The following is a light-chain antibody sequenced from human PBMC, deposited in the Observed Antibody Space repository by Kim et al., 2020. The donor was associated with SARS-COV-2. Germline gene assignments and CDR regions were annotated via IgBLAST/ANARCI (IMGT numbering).Light chain of an antibody. V-gene: IGKV3D-15*01. J-gene: IGKJ4*01. CDR2: DAS. CDR3: QQYCTWCALT. CDR1: QSVRSS. Sequence: EIVTTQSPATLSVSPGERATLSCRASQSVRSSLAWYQQKPGQAPRLLIYDASIRATGVPARFTGSGSGTEFTLTISSLQSEDFAVYFCQQYCTWCALTFGGGTKVDIK.